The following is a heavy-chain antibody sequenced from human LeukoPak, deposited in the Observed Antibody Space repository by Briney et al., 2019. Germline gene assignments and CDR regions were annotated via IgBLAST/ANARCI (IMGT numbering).Heavy chain of an antibody. V-gene: IGHV4-59*01. J-gene: IGHJ4*02. CDR2: THYSGST. Sequence: PSETLSLTCTVSGGSISSYYWSWIRQPPGKGLEWIGYTHYSGSTNYNPSLKSRVSISVDTSKKEFSLKLSSVTTADTAVYYCARGPYSSRYDYWGQGILVTVSS. D-gene: IGHD6-13*01. CDR3: ARGPYSSRYDY. CDR1: GGSISSYY.